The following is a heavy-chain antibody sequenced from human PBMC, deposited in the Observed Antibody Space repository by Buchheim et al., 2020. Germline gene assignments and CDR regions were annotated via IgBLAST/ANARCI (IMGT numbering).Heavy chain of an antibody. J-gene: IGHJ4*02. D-gene: IGHD5-24*01. V-gene: IGHV1-46*01. CDR1: GYTFTSYY. CDR2: INPSGGST. CDR3: ARNGVRGVATTLGFDY. Sequence: QVQLVQSGAEVKKPGASVKVSCKASGYTFTSYYMHWVRQAPGQGLEWMGIINPSGGSTSYAQKFQGRVTMARDTSTSTVYMELSSLRSEDTAVYYCARNGVRGVATTLGFDYWGQGTL.